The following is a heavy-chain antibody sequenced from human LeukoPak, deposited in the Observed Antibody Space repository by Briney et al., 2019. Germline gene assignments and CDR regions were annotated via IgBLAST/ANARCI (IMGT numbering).Heavy chain of an antibody. Sequence: ASVKVSCKASGYTFTSYGISWVRQAPGQGLEWMGWISAYNGNTNYAQKLQGRVTMTTDTSTSTAYMELRSLRSDDTAVYYCARAGFGQWLPPSPEEFDYWGQGTLVTVSS. CDR1: GYTFTSYG. V-gene: IGHV1-18*01. CDR2: ISAYNGNT. D-gene: IGHD6-19*01. J-gene: IGHJ4*02. CDR3: ARAGFGQWLPPSPEEFDY.